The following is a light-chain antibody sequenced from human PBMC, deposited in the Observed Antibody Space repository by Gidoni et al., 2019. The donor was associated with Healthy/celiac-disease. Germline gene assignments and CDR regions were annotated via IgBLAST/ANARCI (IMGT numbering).Light chain of an antibody. J-gene: IGLJ3*02. Sequence: SYELTQPPSASVSPGQTARITCSGDALPKQYAYWYQQKPGQAPVLVIYKDSERPSGIPERFSGSSSGTTVTLTISGVQAEDEADYYCQSADSSGTPYPWVFGGGTKLTV. CDR3: QSADSSGTPYPWV. CDR1: ALPKQY. V-gene: IGLV3-25*03. CDR2: KDS.